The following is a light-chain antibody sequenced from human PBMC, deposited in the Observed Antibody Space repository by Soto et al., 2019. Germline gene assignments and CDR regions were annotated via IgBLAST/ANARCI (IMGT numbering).Light chain of an antibody. CDR3: QKYNSAPLT. J-gene: IGKJ4*01. V-gene: IGKV1-27*01. CDR1: QGISNY. CDR2: AAS. Sequence: DIQMTQSPSSLSASVGDRVTITCRASQGISNYLDWYQQRPGKLPELLIYAASTLQSGVPSRVSGSGSGTDFTLTISSLQPEDVATYYCQKYNSAPLTFGGGTKVEIK.